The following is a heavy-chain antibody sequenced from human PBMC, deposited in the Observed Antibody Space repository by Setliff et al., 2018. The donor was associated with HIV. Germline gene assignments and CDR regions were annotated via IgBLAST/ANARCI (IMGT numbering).Heavy chain of an antibody. Sequence: ASVKVSCKASGYTFTNFDINWVRQATGQGLEWMGWMNPESGDTGYAQKFQDRVTITRNTSINTAYMELNSLRVDDTAMYYCAREIRTIEGGALDIWGQGTLVTVSS. CDR1: GYTFTNFD. J-gene: IGHJ3*02. D-gene: IGHD1-1*01. CDR2: MNPESGDT. CDR3: AREIRTIEGGALDI. V-gene: IGHV1-8*03.